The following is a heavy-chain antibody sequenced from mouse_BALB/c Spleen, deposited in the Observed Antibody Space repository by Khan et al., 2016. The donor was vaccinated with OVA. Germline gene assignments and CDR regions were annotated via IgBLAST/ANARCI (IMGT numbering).Heavy chain of an antibody. D-gene: IGHD2-1*01. V-gene: IGHV3-1*02. J-gene: IGHJ4*01. Sequence: EVELQESGPDPVKPSQSLSLTCTVTGYSITSGYSWHWIRQFPGNKLEWMGYLYYSGSINYNPSLKSRISITRDTLKNQFFLQLKSVTTEDTATYYCARDGNYMDYGGQGTSVTVSS. CDR2: LYYSGSI. CDR3: ARDGNYMDY. CDR1: GYSITSGYS.